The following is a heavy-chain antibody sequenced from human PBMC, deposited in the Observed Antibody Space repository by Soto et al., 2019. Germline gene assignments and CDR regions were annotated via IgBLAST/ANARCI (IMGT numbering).Heavy chain of an antibody. J-gene: IGHJ5*02. D-gene: IGHD4-4*01. CDR1: GFTFNAYA. V-gene: IGHV3-23*01. Sequence: DVQLLESGGGLVEPGGSLRLSCAASGFTFNAYAMTWVRQAPGKGLEWVSAIGGSGGNRYYAASVKGRFTISRDNSKDTVDLQTNSLRVEDTAVYFCARVASDYINSVDPWGQGILVTVSS. CDR2: IGGSGGNR. CDR3: ARVASDYINSVDP.